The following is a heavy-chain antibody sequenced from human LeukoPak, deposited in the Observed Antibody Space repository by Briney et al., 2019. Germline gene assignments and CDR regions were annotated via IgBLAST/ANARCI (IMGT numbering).Heavy chain of an antibody. Sequence: PGGSLGLSCAASGFTFSSYEMNWVRQAPGKGLEWVAVIWYDGSNEYYEDSVKGRFTISRDNSKNTLFLQMNALRAEDTAVYYCASSITVAGIIDYWGQGTLVTVSS. D-gene: IGHD6-19*01. V-gene: IGHV3-33*08. CDR3: ASSITVAGIIDY. J-gene: IGHJ4*02. CDR1: GFTFSSYE. CDR2: IWYDGSNE.